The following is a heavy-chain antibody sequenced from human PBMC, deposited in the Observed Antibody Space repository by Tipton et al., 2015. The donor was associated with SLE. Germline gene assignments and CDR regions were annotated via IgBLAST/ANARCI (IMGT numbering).Heavy chain of an antibody. CDR1: GDTIDGNTYF. Sequence: TLSLTCTVSGDTIDGNTYFWDWIRQPPGKGLILIGSISYSGATSYNPSLKSRVTISVDTSKNHFSLSLISVTAADTAVYYCARLTPWGYDYWGPGMLVTVSS. J-gene: IGHJ4*02. V-gene: IGHV4-39*07. CDR2: ISYSGAT. CDR3: ARLTPWGYDY. D-gene: IGHD7-27*01.